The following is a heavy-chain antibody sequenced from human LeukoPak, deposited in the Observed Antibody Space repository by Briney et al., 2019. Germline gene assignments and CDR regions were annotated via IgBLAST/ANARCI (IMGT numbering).Heavy chain of an antibody. V-gene: IGHV1-69*13. CDR3: ASGTWGRTETFDP. D-gene: IGHD3-16*01. CDR2: IIPIFGTA. J-gene: IGHJ5*02. Sequence: SVTVSCTASGGTFSSYAISWVRQAPGQGLEWMGGIIPIFGTANYAQKFQGRVTITADESTSTAYMELSSLRSEDTAVYYCASGTWGRTETFDPWGQGTLVTVSS. CDR1: GGTFSSYA.